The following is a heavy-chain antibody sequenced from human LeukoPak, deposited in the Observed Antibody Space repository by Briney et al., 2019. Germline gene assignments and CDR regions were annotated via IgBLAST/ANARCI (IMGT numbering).Heavy chain of an antibody. Sequence: GASVKVSCKASGYTFTGYYLHWVRQAPGQGLEWMGWINPNRGATKYAQKFQARVTMTRDTSISTAYMELSRLTSDDTAVYYCARDKRGYYDSSGYLDYWGQGTLVTVSS. J-gene: IGHJ4*02. D-gene: IGHD3-22*01. V-gene: IGHV1-2*02. CDR1: GYTFTGYY. CDR2: INPNRGAT. CDR3: ARDKRGYYDSSGYLDY.